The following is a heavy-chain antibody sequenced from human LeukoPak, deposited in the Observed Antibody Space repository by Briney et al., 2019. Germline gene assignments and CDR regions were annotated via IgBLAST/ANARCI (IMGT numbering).Heavy chain of an antibody. D-gene: IGHD3-3*01. CDR1: GFTFSSYW. CDR3: ARPHYDFWSGPPVV. CDR2: IKQDGSEK. V-gene: IGHV3-7*01. J-gene: IGHJ6*04. Sequence: GGSLRLSCAVSGFTFSSYWMSWVRQAPGKGLECVGNIKQDGSEKYYVDSVKGRFTISRDNVKNSLYLQMNSLRAEDTAVYYCARPHYDFWSGPPVVWGKGTTVTVSS.